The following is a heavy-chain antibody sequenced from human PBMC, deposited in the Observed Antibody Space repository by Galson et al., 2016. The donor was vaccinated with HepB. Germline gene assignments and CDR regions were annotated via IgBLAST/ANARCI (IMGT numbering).Heavy chain of an antibody. D-gene: IGHD7-27*01. J-gene: IGHJ4*02. CDR3: ARSYLLGRGFGW. CDR2: TFYRSNWQN. V-gene: IGHV6-1*01. Sequence: CAISGDSVSSNSAGWNWIRQSPSRGLEWLGRTFYRSNWQNHYAESVKGRITINPYTSKNQFSLQLSSVTPEDTAVYYCARSYLLGRGFGWWGQGALVTVSS. CDR1: GDSVSSNSAG.